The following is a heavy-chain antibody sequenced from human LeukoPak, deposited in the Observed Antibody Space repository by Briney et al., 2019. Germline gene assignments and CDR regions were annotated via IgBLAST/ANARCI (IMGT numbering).Heavy chain of an antibody. Sequence: PGGSLRLSCAASGFTFSSYGMFWVRQAPGKGLEWVAVIWYDGSNKYYADSVKGRFTISRDNSKITLYLQMNSLSAEDTAVYYCARPYYYDRSGYYPFDYWGQGTLVTVSS. V-gene: IGHV3-33*01. CDR1: GFTFSSYG. J-gene: IGHJ4*02. D-gene: IGHD3-22*01. CDR2: IWYDGSNK. CDR3: ARPYYYDRSGYYPFDY.